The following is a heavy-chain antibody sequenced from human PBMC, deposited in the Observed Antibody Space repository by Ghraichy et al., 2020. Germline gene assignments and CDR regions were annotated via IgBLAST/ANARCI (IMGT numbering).Heavy chain of an antibody. CDR3: ARSEYCGGDCSYYYYGMDV. D-gene: IGHD2-21*02. Sequence: VKVSCKASGGTFSSYAISWVRQAPGQGLEWMGGIIPIFGTANYAQKFQGRVTITADESTSTAYMELSSLRSEDTAVYYCARSEYCGGDCSYYYYGMDVWGQGTTVTVSS. CDR2: IIPIFGTA. V-gene: IGHV1-69*13. J-gene: IGHJ6*02. CDR1: GGTFSSYA.